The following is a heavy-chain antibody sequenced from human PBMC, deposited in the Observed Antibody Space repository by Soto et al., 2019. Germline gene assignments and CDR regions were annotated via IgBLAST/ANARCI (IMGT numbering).Heavy chain of an antibody. J-gene: IGHJ4*02. D-gene: IGHD6-19*01. Sequence: ASEKVSCKASGYTFTGYYMHWVRQAPGQGLEWMGWINPNSGGTNYAQKFQGWVTMTRDTSISTAYMELSRLRSDDTAVYYCARAPRGIAVAGTAFDYWGQGTLVTVSS. CDR1: GYTFTGYY. V-gene: IGHV1-2*04. CDR3: ARAPRGIAVAGTAFDY. CDR2: INPNSGGT.